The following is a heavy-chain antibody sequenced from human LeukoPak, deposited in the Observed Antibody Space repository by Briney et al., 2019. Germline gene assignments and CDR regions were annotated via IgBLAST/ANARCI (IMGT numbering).Heavy chain of an antibody. V-gene: IGHV4-30-4*01. Sequence: SQTLSLTCTVSGGSILTGDYYWSWIRQSPGKGLEWIGYIYYTGNTYYIPSLKSRVTISVDTSKNQFSLKLNSVTAADTAVYYCARTVGAADLWGQGTLVTVSS. J-gene: IGHJ5*02. CDR1: GGSILTGDYY. CDR2: IYYTGNT. CDR3: ARTVGAADL. D-gene: IGHD1-26*01.